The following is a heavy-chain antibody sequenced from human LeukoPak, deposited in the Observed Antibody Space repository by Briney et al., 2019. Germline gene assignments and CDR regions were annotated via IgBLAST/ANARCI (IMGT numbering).Heavy chain of an antibody. J-gene: IGHJ4*02. V-gene: IGHV1-18*01. CDR2: ISAYNGNT. CDR3: ARDFRGVRGVPYSFDH. CDR1: GYTFTSYG. Sequence: ASVKVSCKASGYTFTSYGISWVRQAPGQGLEWMGWISAYNGNTNYAQKLQGRVTMTTDTSTRTAYMELRSLRSDDTAVYYCARDFRGVRGVPYSFDHWGQGTLVTVSS. D-gene: IGHD3-10*01.